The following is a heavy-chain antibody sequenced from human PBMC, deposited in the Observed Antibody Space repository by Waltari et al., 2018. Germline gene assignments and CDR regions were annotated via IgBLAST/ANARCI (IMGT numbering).Heavy chain of an antibody. J-gene: IGHJ4*02. D-gene: IGHD3-10*01. V-gene: IGHV1-2*02. CDR3: ARDRAGAHFDY. Sequence: QVQLVQSGAEVKKPGASVKISCKPSGYTLTAYYIYWLRQAPGQQLECMGWLNPHIGVASYSPNLQRRITMTWDTSSSTASMDVTGLTTDDTAVYYCARDRAGAHFDYWGQGSLVTVSS. CDR1: GYTLTAYY. CDR2: LNPHIGVA.